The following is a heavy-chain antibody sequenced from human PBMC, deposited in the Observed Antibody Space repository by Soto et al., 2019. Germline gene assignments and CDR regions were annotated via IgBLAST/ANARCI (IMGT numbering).Heavy chain of an antibody. CDR2: ISSRSTNT. CDR3: ARGPLYYFDY. J-gene: IGHJ4*02. V-gene: IGHV3-21*02. CDR1: GFTFSSYT. Sequence: EVQLVESGGGLVKPGGSLRLSCEDSGFTFSSYTMNWVRRAPGKGLEWVSSISSRSTNTHYADSVRGRFTISRDNAKRSLYLQMNSLRAEDTAVYYCARGPLYYFDYWGQGTLATVSS.